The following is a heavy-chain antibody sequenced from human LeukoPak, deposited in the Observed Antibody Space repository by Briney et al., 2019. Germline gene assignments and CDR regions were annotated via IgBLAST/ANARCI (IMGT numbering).Heavy chain of an antibody. J-gene: IGHJ4*02. Sequence: GRSLRLSCAAPGFTFSSSAMHRVRQAPGKGLEWVAVISYDGSNKYYADSVVGRFTISRDNSKNTLYLQMNSLRAEDTAVYYCAREQQQLAHFDYWGQGTLVTVSS. CDR1: GFTFSSSA. V-gene: IGHV3-30*01. CDR3: AREQQQLAHFDY. D-gene: IGHD6-13*01. CDR2: ISYDGSNK.